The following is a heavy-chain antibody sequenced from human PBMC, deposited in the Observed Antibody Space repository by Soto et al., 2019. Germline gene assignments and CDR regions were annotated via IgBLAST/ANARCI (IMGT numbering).Heavy chain of an antibody. V-gene: IGHV4-59*01. D-gene: IGHD2-21*02. CDR2: IYYSGST. J-gene: IGHJ4*02. CDR1: GGSISCYY. CDR3: ARYEAYCGGDCSYYFDY. Sequence: SETLSLTCTASGGSISCYYWSWIRQPPGKGLEWIGYIYYSGSTNYNPSLKSRVTISVDTSKNQFSLKLSSVTAADTAVYYCARYEAYCGGDCSYYFDYWGQGTLVTVSS.